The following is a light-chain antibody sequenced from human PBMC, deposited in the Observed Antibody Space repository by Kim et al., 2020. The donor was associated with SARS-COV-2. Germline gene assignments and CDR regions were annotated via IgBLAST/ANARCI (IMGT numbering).Light chain of an antibody. CDR1: KLGEKY. J-gene: IGLJ3*02. CDR3: QAWDSSINWV. Sequence: VSPGQTASITCSGDKLGEKYACWYQQKPGQSPVLVIYQDSKRPSGIPERFSGSNSGNTATLTISGTQAMDEADYYCQAWDSSINWVFGGGTQLTVL. CDR2: QDS. V-gene: IGLV3-1*01.